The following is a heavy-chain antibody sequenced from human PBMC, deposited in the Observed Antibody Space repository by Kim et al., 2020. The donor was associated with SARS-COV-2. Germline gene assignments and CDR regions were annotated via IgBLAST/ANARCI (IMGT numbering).Heavy chain of an antibody. J-gene: IGHJ6*02. CDR1: GFTFSNSA. Sequence: GGSLRLSCAASGFTFSNSAMSWVRQAPGKGLEWVSTIGTNTYYADSVKGRFAISRDNSKNTLYLQMNSLRAEDTAVYFCVRTSHMDVWGQGTTVTVSS. V-gene: IGHV3-23*01. CDR3: VRTSHMDV. D-gene: IGHD1-7*01. CDR2: IGTNT.